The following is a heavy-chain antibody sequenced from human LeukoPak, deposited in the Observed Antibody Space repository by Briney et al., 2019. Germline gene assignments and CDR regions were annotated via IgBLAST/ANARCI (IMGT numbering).Heavy chain of an antibody. J-gene: IGHJ4*02. D-gene: IGHD3-22*01. Sequence: SETLSLTCTVSGGSISSSSYYWGWIRQPPGKGLEWIGSIYYSGSTYYNPSLKSRVTISVDTSKNQFSLKLSSVTAADTAVYYCARQLYYYDSSGYYGSDYWGQGTPVTVSS. V-gene: IGHV4-39*01. CDR3: ARQLYYYDSSGYYGSDY. CDR2: IYYSGST. CDR1: GGSISSSSYY.